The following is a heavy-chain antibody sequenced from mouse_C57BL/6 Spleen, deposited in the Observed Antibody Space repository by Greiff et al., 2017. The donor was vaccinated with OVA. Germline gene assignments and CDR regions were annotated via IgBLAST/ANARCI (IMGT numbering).Heavy chain of an antibody. CDR1: GYTFTSYW. V-gene: IGHV1-72*01. Sequence: QVQLQQPGAELVKPGASVKLSCKASGYTFTSYWMHWVKQRPGRGLEWIGRIDPNSGGTKYNEKFKSKATLTVDKPSSTAYMQLSSLTSEDSAVYSCARSEDGTTTSAPSAYWGQGTLVTVSA. CDR2: IDPNSGGT. J-gene: IGHJ3*01. CDR3: ARSEDGTTTSAPSAY. D-gene: IGHD1-1*01.